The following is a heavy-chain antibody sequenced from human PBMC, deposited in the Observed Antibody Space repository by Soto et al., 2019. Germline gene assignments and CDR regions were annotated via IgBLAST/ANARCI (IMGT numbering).Heavy chain of an antibody. V-gene: IGHV3-23*01. Sequence: EVQLLESGGGFVRPGGSLRLSCSVSGLSISSYAMSWVRQAPGKGLEWVSAITYTGGSTYYTDSVKGRFTISRDNSKNTVYLQMNSLRAEDTAVYYCAVNCTLTSCQEYLDSWGQGTLVTVSS. D-gene: IGHD2-2*01. CDR2: ITYTGGST. J-gene: IGHJ4*02. CDR3: AVNCTLTSCQEYLDS. CDR1: GLSISSYA.